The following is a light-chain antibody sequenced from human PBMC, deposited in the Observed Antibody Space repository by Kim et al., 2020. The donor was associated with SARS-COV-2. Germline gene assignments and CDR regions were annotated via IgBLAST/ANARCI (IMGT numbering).Light chain of an antibody. Sequence: QSVLTQPPSASGTPGQRVTISRSGSSSNIGSNTVNWYQQLPGTAPKLLIYTNNQRPSGVPDRFSGSKSGTSASLAISGLQSDDEADYYCATWDDSLNGVVFGGGTQLTVL. CDR1: SSNIGSNT. J-gene: IGLJ3*02. CDR3: ATWDDSLNGVV. V-gene: IGLV1-44*01. CDR2: TNN.